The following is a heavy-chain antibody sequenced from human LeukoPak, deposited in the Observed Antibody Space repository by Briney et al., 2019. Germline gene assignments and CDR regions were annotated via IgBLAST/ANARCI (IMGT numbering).Heavy chain of an antibody. CDR1: GYTFTGYY. Sequence: GASVKVSCKASGYTFTGYYMHWVRQAPGQGLEWMGWINPNSGGTNYAQKFQGRVTMTRDTSISTAYMELSRLRSDDTAVYYCARAPYGSGSPMGYWGQGTLVTVSS. V-gene: IGHV1-2*02. J-gene: IGHJ4*02. CDR2: INPNSGGT. D-gene: IGHD3-10*01. CDR3: ARAPYGSGSPMGY.